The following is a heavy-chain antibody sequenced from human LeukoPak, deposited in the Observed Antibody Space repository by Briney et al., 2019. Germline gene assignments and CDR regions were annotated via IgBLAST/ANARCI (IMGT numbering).Heavy chain of an antibody. D-gene: IGHD5-12*01. V-gene: IGHV4-59*01. CDR1: DVSTSFYH. J-gene: IGHJ3*02. CDR2: IYSSGST. Sequence: PSETLSLTCTFSDVSTSFYHWSWIRQPPGKGLQWIGFIYSSGSTNYNPSLKSRVTISLDTSKNQFSLRVSSVTSADTAVYYCARGNSGYDYAFDIWGQGTMVTVSS. CDR3: ARGNSGYDYAFDI.